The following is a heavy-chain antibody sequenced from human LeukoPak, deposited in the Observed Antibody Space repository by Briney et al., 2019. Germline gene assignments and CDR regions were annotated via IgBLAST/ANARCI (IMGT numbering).Heavy chain of an antibody. CDR2: INHSGST. D-gene: IGHD5-12*01. CDR3: ARGNKWPQKRWRFDY. V-gene: IGHV4-34*01. CDR1: GGSFSGYY. J-gene: IGHJ4*02. Sequence: SETLSLTCAVYGGSFSGYYWSWIRQPPGKGLEWIGEINHSGSTNYNPSLKSRVTISVDTSKNQFSLKLSSVTAADTAVYYCARGNKWPQKRWRFDYWGQGALVTVSS.